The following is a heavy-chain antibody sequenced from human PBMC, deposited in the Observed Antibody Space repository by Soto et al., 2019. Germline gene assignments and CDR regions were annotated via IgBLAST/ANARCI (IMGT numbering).Heavy chain of an antibody. CDR1: GFTFSSYW. J-gene: IGHJ6*02. CDR3: ARDCSSTSCTPYYYYGMDV. Sequence: PGGSLRLSCAASGFTFSSYWMSWVRQAPGKGLEWVANIKQDGSEKYYVDSVKGRFTISRDNAKNSLYLQMNSLRAEDTAVYYCARDCSSTSCTPYYYYGMDVGGQGPTVTVSS. CDR2: IKQDGSEK. V-gene: IGHV3-7*03. D-gene: IGHD2-2*01.